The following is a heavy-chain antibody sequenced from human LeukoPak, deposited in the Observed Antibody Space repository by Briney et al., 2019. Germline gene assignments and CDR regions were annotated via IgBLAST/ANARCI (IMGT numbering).Heavy chain of an antibody. D-gene: IGHD3-16*02. V-gene: IGHV3-11*04. CDR1: GFTFSDYY. J-gene: IGHJ4*02. CDR3: ASDPRDYVWGSYSYPYYFDY. CDR2: ISSSGSTI. Sequence: GGSLRLSCAASGFTFSDYYMSWIRQAPGKGLEWVSYISSSGSTIYYADSVKGRFTISRDNAKNSLYLQMNSLRAEDTAVYYCASDPRDYVWGSYSYPYYFDYWGQGTLVTVSS.